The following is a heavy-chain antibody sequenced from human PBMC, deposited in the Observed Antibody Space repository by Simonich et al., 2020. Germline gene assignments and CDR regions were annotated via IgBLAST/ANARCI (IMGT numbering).Heavy chain of an antibody. V-gene: IGHV1-2*06. CDR1: GYTFTGYY. CDR2: INPNSGGT. D-gene: IGHD3-22*01. Sequence: QVQLVQSGAEVKKPGASVKVSCKASGYTFTGYYMHWVRQAPGQGLEWMGRINPNSGGTKYEQKVQGRVTMTRNTSISTAYMERSRLRSDDTAVYYCARDWYYYDSSGYYSDAFDIWGQGTMVTVSS. J-gene: IGHJ3*02. CDR3: ARDWYYYDSSGYYSDAFDI.